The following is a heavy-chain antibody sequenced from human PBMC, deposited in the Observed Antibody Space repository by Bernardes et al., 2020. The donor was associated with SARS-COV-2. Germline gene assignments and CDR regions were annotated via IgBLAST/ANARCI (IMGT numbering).Heavy chain of an antibody. J-gene: IGHJ4*02. D-gene: IGHD3-3*01. V-gene: IGHV1-8*01. CDR1: GYTFTSYD. CDR3: ARGPIWSGYYYYFDY. CDR2: MNPNSGNT. Sequence: ASMKVSCKASGYTFTSYDINWVRQATGQGLEWMGWMNPNSGNTGYAQKFQGRVTMTMNTSISTAYMELSSLRSEDTAVYYCARGPIWSGYYYYFDYWGQGTLVTVSS.